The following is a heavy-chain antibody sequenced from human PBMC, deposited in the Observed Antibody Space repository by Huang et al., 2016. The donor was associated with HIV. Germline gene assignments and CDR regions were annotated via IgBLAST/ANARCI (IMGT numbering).Heavy chain of an antibody. CDR3: AKGGSAAAVLDF. Sequence: QVQLVESGGGVVQPGRSLRISCAASGFTFSSYGMHWVRQAPGKGLEWVAVISYDVKTKYYGDYVKVRFSISRDNSKTTVYLQLNSLGVEDTAVYYCAKGGSAAAVLDFWGQGTLVTVSS. J-gene: IGHJ4*02. CDR1: GFTFSSYG. V-gene: IGHV3-30*18. D-gene: IGHD6-13*01. CDR2: ISYDVKTK.